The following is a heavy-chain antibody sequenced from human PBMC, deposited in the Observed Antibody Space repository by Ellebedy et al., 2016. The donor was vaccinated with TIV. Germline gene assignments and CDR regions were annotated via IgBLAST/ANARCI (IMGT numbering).Heavy chain of an antibody. D-gene: IGHD5-12*01. CDR3: ARDDDPNSGYDPYYYFDL. Sequence: GESLKISCAASGFTFSRYWMHWVRQAPGKGLELVSRIYTDGSSTNYADSVKGRFTISRDNAKNTLYLQMNSLRAEDTAVYYCARDDDPNSGYDPYYYFDLWGRGTLVTVSS. CDR2: IYTDGSST. CDR1: GFTFSRYW. J-gene: IGHJ2*01. V-gene: IGHV3-74*01.